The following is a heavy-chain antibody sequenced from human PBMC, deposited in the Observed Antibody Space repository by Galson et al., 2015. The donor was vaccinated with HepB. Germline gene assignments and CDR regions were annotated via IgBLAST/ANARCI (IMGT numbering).Heavy chain of an antibody. CDR1: GGTFSSYT. V-gene: IGHV1-69*02. CDR2: IIPILGIA. D-gene: IGHD3-10*01. CDR3: EAFYGSGRNLDY. Sequence: SVKVSCKASGGTFSSYTISWVRQAPGQGLEWMGRIIPILGIANYAQKFQGRVTITADKSTSTAYMELSSLRSEDTAVYYCEAFYGSGRNLDYWGQGTLVTVSS. J-gene: IGHJ4*02.